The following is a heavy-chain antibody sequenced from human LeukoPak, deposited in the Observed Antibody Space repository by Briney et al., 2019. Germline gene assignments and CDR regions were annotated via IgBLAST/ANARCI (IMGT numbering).Heavy chain of an antibody. D-gene: IGHD1-26*01. J-gene: IGHJ4*02. CDR1: GFTFSGFW. CDR3: ARDSGGYPGHFDY. V-gene: IGHV3-74*01. Sequence: GGSLRLSCAASGFTFSGFWMHWVRQAPGRGQVRISRLHSDGSNTDYADSVKGRFTISRDNAKNTLYLQMNSLSAEDTAVYYCARDSGGYPGHFDYWGQGTLVTVSS. CDR2: LHSDGSNT.